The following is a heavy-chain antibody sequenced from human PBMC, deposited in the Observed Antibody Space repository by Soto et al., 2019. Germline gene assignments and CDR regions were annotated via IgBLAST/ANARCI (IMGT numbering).Heavy chain of an antibody. V-gene: IGHV4-34*01. CDR3: ARGLSTGSPYAGGWYYFDS. J-gene: IGHJ4*02. CDR1: GGSFSGYI. D-gene: IGHD1-26*01. CDR2: INHSGGA. Sequence: QVQIHQWGAGVLKPSETLSLTCAVNGGSFSGYIWTWIRQTPGKGLQWIGQINHSGGAVYNPSLKARVPXXIXPNNQSSLEMSSVTAADTAVYYCARGLSTGSPYAGGWYYFDSWGQGATVTVSS.